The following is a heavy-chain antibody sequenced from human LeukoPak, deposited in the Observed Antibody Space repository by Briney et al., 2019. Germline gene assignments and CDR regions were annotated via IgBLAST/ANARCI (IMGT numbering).Heavy chain of an antibody. CDR1: GFTVSTSA. J-gene: IGHJ4*02. CDR2: ISGSGGGT. CDR3: AKDDAWIRFGE. V-gene: IGHV3-23*01. D-gene: IGHD3-10*01. Sequence: GGSLRLSCAAAGFTVSTSAMSWVRQAPGKGLEWVSGISGSGGGTYYADSVKGRFTISRDNSKNTLHLEVISLTAEDTAVYYCAKDDAWIRFGEWSQGTLVTVSS.